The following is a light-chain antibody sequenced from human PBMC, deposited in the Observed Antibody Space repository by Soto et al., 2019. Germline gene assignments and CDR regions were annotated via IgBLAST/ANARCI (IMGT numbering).Light chain of an antibody. V-gene: IGLV1-40*01. Sequence: QSVLTQPPSVSGAPGQRVTISCTGNSSNIGANYDVHWYQQLPGTAPKLLIYANINRASGVPDRFSGSTSGTSASLAITGLQAEDEADYYCQSYDRSLSASVFGGGTKVTVL. CDR3: QSYDRSLSASV. J-gene: IGLJ3*02. CDR1: SSNIGANYD. CDR2: ANI.